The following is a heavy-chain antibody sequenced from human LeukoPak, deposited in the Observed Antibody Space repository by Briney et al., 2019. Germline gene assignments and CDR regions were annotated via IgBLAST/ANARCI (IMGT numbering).Heavy chain of an antibody. CDR3: AEDAFLWYFDL. Sequence: GGYLRLSCAASGFTIITYAMSWVRQAPGKGLEWVSAISGGSGNTYYADSVRGRFTISRDNSKNTLYLQMNSLRAEDTAIYYCAEDAFLWYFDLWGRGTLVTVSS. CDR2: ISGGSGNT. V-gene: IGHV3-23*01. D-gene: IGHD2/OR15-2a*01. CDR1: GFTIITYA. J-gene: IGHJ2*01.